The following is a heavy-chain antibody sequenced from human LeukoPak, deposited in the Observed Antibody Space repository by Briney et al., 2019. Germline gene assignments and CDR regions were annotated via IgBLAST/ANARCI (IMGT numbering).Heavy chain of an antibody. CDR1: GYTFPTYG. CDR3: ARSSAGGSSWYYDY. D-gene: IGHD6-13*01. J-gene: IGHJ4*02. V-gene: IGHV1-18*04. CDR2: ISAYNGNT. Sequence: ASVKVSCKASGYTFPTYGISWVRQAPGQGLEWMGWISAYNGNTNYAQKFQGRVTMTRGTSTSTVYMELSSLRSEDTAVYYCARSSAGGSSWYYDYWGQGTLVTVSS.